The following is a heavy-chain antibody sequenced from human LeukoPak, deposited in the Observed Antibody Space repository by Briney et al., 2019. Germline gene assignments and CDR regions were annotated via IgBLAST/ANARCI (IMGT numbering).Heavy chain of an antibody. CDR3: AKSQDIVATITFDC. CDR1: GFTFSDYY. D-gene: IGHD5-12*01. J-gene: IGHJ4*02. V-gene: IGHV3-11*01. CDR2: ISSSGSTI. Sequence: GGSLRLSCAASGFTFSDYYMSWIRQAPGKGLEWVSYISSSGSTIYYADSVKGRFTISRDNSKNTLYLQMNSLRAEDTAVYYCAKSQDIVATITFDCWGQGTLVTVSS.